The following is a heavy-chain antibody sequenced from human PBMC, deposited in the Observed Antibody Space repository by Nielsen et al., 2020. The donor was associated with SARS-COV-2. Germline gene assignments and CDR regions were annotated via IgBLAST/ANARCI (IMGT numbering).Heavy chain of an antibody. CDR3: ARDVNMITFGGVMYYFDY. CDR1: GYTFTAYY. Sequence: ASVKVSCKASGYTFTAYYIHWVRQAPRQGLEWMGWISAYNGNTNYAQKLQGRVTMTTDTSTSTAYMELRSLRSDDTAVYYCARDVNMITFGGVMYYFDYWGQGTLVTVSS. CDR2: ISAYNGNT. J-gene: IGHJ4*02. V-gene: IGHV1-18*04. D-gene: IGHD3-16*01.